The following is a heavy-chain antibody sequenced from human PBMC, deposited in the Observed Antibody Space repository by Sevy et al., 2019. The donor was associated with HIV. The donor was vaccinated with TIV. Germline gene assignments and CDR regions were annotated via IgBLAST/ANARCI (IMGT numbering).Heavy chain of an antibody. V-gene: IGHV3-7*03. CDR2: TKYDGSQR. CDR1: GFSFSNYW. J-gene: IGHJ3*01. D-gene: IGHD3-3*01. Sequence: GGSLRLSCTASGFSFSNYWMSWVRQAPGKGLQWVASTKYDGSQRYYVDSVTGRFTISRDNTKNSLSLQMNNLRADDTAVYYCARIPIIPRTGSFDGFDLWGQGTMVTVSS. CDR3: ARIPIIPRTGSFDGFDL.